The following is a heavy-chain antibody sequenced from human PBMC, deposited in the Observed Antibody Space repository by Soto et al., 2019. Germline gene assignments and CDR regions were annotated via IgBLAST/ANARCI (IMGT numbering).Heavy chain of an antibody. D-gene: IGHD3-22*01. CDR3: AVGRHKTSGSNTWFDP. J-gene: IGHJ5*02. CDR2: ISNTGGAT. Sequence: PGGSLRLSCAASGVTFSTYAMNWVRQAPGKGLEWVSTISNTGGATFYAGSVKGRFTISRDNSKNTLYLHMNSLRADDSAIYFCAVGRHKTSGSNTWFDPWGRGTLVTVSS. CDR1: GVTFSTYA. V-gene: IGHV3-23*01.